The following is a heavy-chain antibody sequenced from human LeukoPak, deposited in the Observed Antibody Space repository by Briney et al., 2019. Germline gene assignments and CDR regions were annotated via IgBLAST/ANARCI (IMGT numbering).Heavy chain of an antibody. CDR2: IKHDGSEK. Sequence: PGGSLRLSCAASGFTFSNYWMSWVRQAPGKGLEWVANIKHDGSEKYYVDSVKGRFTISRDNAKNSLYLQMNSLRAEDTAVYYCARNQDYGVYNSVGAFDIWGQGTMVTVSS. D-gene: IGHD4-17*01. V-gene: IGHV3-7*02. J-gene: IGHJ3*02. CDR1: GFTFSNYW. CDR3: ARNQDYGVYNSVGAFDI.